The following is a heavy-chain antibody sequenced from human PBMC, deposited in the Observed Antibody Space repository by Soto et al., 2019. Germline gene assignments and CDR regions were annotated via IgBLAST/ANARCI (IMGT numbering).Heavy chain of an antibody. D-gene: IGHD3-22*01. CDR3: AREGYYYDSKPKYGMVV. Sequence: PGGSLRLSCAASGFTFSSDSMNCVRQSPGKRLEWVSYISSSSSTIYYADSVKGRFTISRDNAKNSLYLQMNSLRAEDTAVYYCAREGYYYDSKPKYGMVVWGHAPRVSDSS. V-gene: IGHV3-48*01. CDR2: ISSSSSTI. J-gene: IGHJ6*02. CDR1: GFTFSSDS.